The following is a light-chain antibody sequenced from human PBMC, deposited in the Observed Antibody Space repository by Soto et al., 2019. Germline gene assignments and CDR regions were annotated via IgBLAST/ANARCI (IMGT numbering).Light chain of an antibody. CDR1: QSLVYSDGDTY. Sequence: DVVMTQSPLSLPVTLGQPASISCRSSQSLVYSDGDTYLNWFQQRPGQSPRRLIYKVSNRDSGVPDRFSGRGSGTDFTLKISRVEAEDVGVYYCRQGTQRPVTFGQGTKVEI. J-gene: IGKJ1*01. V-gene: IGKV2-30*01. CDR2: KVS. CDR3: RQGTQRPVT.